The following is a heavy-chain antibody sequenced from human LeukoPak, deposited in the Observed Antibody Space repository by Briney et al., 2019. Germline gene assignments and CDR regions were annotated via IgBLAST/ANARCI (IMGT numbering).Heavy chain of an antibody. Sequence: ASVEVSCKASGGTFSSYAISWVRQAPGQGLEWMGGIIPIFGTANYAQKFQGRVTITTDESTSTAYMELSSLRSEDTAVYYCARDYGSGSYYVYWGQGTLVTVSS. CDR2: IIPIFGTA. CDR3: ARDYGSGSYYVY. D-gene: IGHD3-10*01. J-gene: IGHJ4*02. CDR1: GGTFSSYA. V-gene: IGHV1-69*05.